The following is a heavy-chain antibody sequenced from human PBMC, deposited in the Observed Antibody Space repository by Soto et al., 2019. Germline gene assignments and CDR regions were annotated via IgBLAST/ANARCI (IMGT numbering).Heavy chain of an antibody. CDR3: ARVGSSSSHTDYYYYSMDV. Sequence: QVQLVESGGGVVQPGRSLRLYCAASGFTFSSYAMHWVRQAPGKGLEWVAVISYDGSNKYYADSVKGRFTISRDNSKNTLYLQMNSLRAEDTAVYYCARVGSSSSHTDYYYYSMDVWGQGTTVTVSS. CDR2: ISYDGSNK. J-gene: IGHJ6*02. D-gene: IGHD6-6*01. CDR1: GFTFSSYA. V-gene: IGHV3-30-3*01.